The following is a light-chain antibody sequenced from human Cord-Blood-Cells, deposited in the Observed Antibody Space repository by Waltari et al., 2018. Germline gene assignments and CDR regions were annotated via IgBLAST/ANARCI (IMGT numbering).Light chain of an antibody. CDR2: EVS. CDR1: SSVVGGSNY. CDR3: SSYAGSNNLV. Sequence: QSALTQPPSASGSPGQSVTIPCTGTSSVVGGSNYVSWYQQHPGKAPKLMIYEVSTRPSGVPDRFSGSKSGNTASLTVSGLQAEDEADYYCSSYAGSNNLVFGGGTKLTVL. V-gene: IGLV2-8*01. J-gene: IGLJ3*02.